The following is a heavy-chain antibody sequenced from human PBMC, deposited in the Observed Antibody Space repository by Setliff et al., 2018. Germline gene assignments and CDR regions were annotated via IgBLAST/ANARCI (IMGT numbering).Heavy chain of an antibody. D-gene: IGHD2-2*01. CDR3: TRRGVYCSSTSCHMGGDYYYYMDV. V-gene: IGHV3-73*01. CDR1: GFTFSGSA. J-gene: IGHJ6*03. CDR2: GRSKANSYAT. Sequence: PGGSLRLSCAASGFTFSGSAMHWIRQASGKGLEWVGRGRSKANSYATAYAASVKGRFTITRDDSKNTAYLQMNSLKTEDTAVYYCTRRGVYCSSTSCHMGGDYYYYMDVWGKGTTVTVSS.